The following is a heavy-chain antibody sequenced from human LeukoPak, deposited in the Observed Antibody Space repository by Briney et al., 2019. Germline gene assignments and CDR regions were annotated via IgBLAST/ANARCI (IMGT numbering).Heavy chain of an antibody. CDR2: ISGSGGST. D-gene: IGHD5-12*01. V-gene: IGHV3-23*01. CDR1: GFTFSSYA. Sequence: GGSLRLSCAASGFTFSSYAMSWVRQAPGKGLEWVSAISGSGGSTYYADSVKGRFTISRDNAKNSLYLQMNSLRAEDMALYYCAKGSYDFYWYFDLWGRGTLVTVSS. CDR3: AKGSYDFYWYFDL. J-gene: IGHJ2*01.